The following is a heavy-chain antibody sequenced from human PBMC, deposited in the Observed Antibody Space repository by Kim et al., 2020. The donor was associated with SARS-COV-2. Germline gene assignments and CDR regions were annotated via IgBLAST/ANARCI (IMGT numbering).Heavy chain of an antibody. CDR1: GFTFSSYA. CDR3: AKAIITMIVRPDAFDI. Sequence: GGSLRLSCAASGFTFSSYAMSWVRQAPGKGLEWVSAISGSGGSTYYADSVKGRFTISRDNSKNTLYLQMNSLRAEDTAVYYCAKAIITMIVRPDAFDIWGQGTMVTVSS. CDR2: ISGSGGST. V-gene: IGHV3-23*01. D-gene: IGHD3-22*01. J-gene: IGHJ3*02.